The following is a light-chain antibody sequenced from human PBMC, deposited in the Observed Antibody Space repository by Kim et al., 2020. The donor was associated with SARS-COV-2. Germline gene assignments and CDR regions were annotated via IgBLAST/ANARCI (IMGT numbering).Light chain of an antibody. J-gene: IGLJ3*02. CDR1: SGSIARNY. Sequence: KTVNTSSARSSGSIARNYVQWYQQRPGSAPTTVIYEDNQRPSGVPDRCSGSIDSSSNSASLTISGLKTEDEADYYCQSYDSSNPWVFGGGTQLTVL. V-gene: IGLV6-57*03. CDR2: EDN. CDR3: QSYDSSNPWV.